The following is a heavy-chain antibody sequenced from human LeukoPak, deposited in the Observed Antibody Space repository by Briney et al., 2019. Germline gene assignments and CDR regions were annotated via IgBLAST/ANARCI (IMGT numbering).Heavy chain of an antibody. CDR1: GFTFSSYV. V-gene: IGHV3-30*04. J-gene: IGHJ5*02. CDR2: LSHDGSDT. Sequence: GGSLRLSCAASGFTFSSYVMHWVRQAPGKGLEWVALLSHDGSDTYYADSVKGRFTISRDNSKNTLFLQMNSLRAEDTAVYYCARSLRIRSQTFDPWGQGTLVTVSS. D-gene: IGHD3-16*01. CDR3: ARSLRIRSQTFDP.